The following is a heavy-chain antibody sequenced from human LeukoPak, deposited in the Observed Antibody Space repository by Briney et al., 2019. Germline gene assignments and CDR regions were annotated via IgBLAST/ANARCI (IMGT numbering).Heavy chain of an antibody. Sequence: SETLSLTCTVSGGSISSYYWSWIRRPARKGLEWIGRIYTSGSTNYNPSLKSRVTMSVDTSKNQFSLKLSSVTAAGTAVYYCARSALDNTRFYYVPFDYWGLGALVTVSS. D-gene: IGHD3-22*01. CDR1: GGSISSYY. CDR2: IYTSGST. V-gene: IGHV4-4*07. CDR3: ARSALDNTRFYYVPFDY. J-gene: IGHJ4*02.